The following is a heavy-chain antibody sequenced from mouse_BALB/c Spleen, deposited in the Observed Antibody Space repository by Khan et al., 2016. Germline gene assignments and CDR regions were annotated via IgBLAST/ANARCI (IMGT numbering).Heavy chain of an antibody. D-gene: IGHD2-4*01. J-gene: IGHJ1*01. CDR2: ISSGGGFT. V-gene: IGHV5-12-1*01. Sequence: EVELVESGRGLVKPGGSLKLSCAASGFVFSRYDMSWVRQTAEKRLEWVAFISSGGGFTYYPDTLNGRFTVSRGNSNNPLFLQMSSLRSDDTAIYYCVRHGLPHWYCDVWGAGTTVTVSS. CDR1: GFVFSRYD. CDR3: VRHGLPHWYCDV.